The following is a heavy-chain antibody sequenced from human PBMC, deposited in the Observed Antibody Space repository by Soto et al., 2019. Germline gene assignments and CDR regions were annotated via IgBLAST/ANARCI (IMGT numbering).Heavy chain of an antibody. CDR3: ARAAQYYDFWSGPIMDGSFDY. V-gene: IGHV4-59*01. D-gene: IGHD3-3*01. Sequence: SETLSHPCSGSGGSISSYYCSWVRQPPGKGLEWIGYIYYSGSTNYNPSLKSRVTISVDTSKNQLSLKLSSVTAADTAVYYCARAAQYYDFWSGPIMDGSFDYWGQGTLVTVSS. CDR2: IYYSGST. J-gene: IGHJ4*02. CDR1: GGSISSYY.